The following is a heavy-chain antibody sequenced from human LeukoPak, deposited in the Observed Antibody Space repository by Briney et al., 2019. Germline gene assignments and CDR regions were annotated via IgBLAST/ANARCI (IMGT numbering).Heavy chain of an antibody. V-gene: IGHV3-53*01. CDR2: IYSDNT. J-gene: IGHJ4*02. D-gene: IGHD4/OR15-4a*01. Sequence: GGSLRLSCTVSGFTVSSNSMSWVRQAPGKGLEWVSFIYSDNTHYSDSVKGRFTISRDNSKNTLYLQMNSLRAEDTAVYYCARRAGAYSHPYDYWGQETLVTVSS. CDR3: ARRAGAYSHPYDY. CDR1: GFTVSSNS.